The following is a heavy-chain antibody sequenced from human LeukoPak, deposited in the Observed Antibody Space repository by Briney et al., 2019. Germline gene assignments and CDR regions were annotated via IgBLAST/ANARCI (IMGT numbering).Heavy chain of an antibody. D-gene: IGHD2-21*01. V-gene: IGHV1-69*04. CDR1: GGTFSSYA. J-gene: IGHJ3*02. CDR3: ARDRLRIAQNNAFDI. Sequence: ASVKVSCKASGGTFSSYAISWVRQAPGQGLEWMGRIIPILGIANYAQKFQGRVTITADKSTSTAYMELSSLRSEDTAVYYCARDRLRIAQNNAFDIWGQGTMVTVSS. CDR2: IIPILGIA.